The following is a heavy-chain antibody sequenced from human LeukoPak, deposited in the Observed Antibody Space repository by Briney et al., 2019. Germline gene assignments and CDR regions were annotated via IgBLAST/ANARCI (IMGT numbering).Heavy chain of an antibody. D-gene: IGHD3-3*01. CDR1: GFTFSSYA. J-gene: IGHJ6*02. Sequence: PGGSLRLSCAASGFTFSSYAMSWVRQAPGKGLEWVSAISGSGGSTYYADSVKGRFTISRDNSKNTLYLQMNSLRAEDTAVYYCARDRHYDFWSGYYYYGMDVWGQGTTVTVSS. CDR3: ARDRHYDFWSGYYYYGMDV. V-gene: IGHV3-23*01. CDR2: ISGSGGST.